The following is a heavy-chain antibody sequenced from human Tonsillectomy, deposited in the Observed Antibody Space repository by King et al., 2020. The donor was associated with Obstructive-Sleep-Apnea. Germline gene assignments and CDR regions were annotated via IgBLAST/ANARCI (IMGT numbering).Heavy chain of an antibody. CDR2: IYNSGRT. Sequence: QLQESGPGLVKPSDTLSLTCTVSGGSVSSISYYWGWIRQPPGKGLEWIASIYNSGRTYYNPSLKIRVTISEGTSKNQVSLKLSSVTAADTAVYYCAIEGAGDTNWFDPWGQGTLVTVSS. CDR1: GGSVSSISYY. D-gene: IGHD2-21*01. V-gene: IGHV4-39*07. CDR3: AIEGAGDTNWFDP. J-gene: IGHJ5*02.